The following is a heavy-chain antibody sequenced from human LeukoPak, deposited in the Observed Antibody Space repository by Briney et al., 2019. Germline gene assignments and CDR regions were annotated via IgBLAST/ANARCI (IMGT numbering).Heavy chain of an antibody. D-gene: IGHD4-17*01. CDR1: GFTFSSYA. Sequence: PGGSLRLSCAASGFTFSSYAMHWVRQAPGKGLEWVAVISYDGSNKYYADSVKGRFTISRDNSKNTLYLQMNNLRVEDTAVYYCASQLKYGDFYYYYYAMDVWGQGTTVTVSS. V-gene: IGHV3-30-3*01. CDR2: ISYDGSNK. CDR3: ASQLKYGDFYYYYYAMDV. J-gene: IGHJ6*02.